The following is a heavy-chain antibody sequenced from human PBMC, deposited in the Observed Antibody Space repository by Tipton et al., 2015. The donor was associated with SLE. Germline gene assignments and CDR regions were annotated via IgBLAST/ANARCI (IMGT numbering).Heavy chain of an antibody. CDR2: IWYDGSNK. CDR3: ARELVGRDWYFDP. J-gene: IGHJ2*01. V-gene: IGHV3-33*01. Sequence: SLRLSCAASGFTFSTYGMHWVRQAPGKGLEWVAVIWYDGSNKYYADSVKGRFTISRDNSKNTLYLQMNSLRAEDTAVYYCARELVGRDWYFDPWGRGPLVTVSS. CDR1: GFTFSTYG. D-gene: IGHD6-6*01.